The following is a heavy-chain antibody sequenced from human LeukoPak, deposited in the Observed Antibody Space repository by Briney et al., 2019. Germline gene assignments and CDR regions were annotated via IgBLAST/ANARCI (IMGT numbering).Heavy chain of an antibody. CDR2: IYHSGNT. CDR1: GGSISSSSYY. V-gene: IGHV4-39*07. CDR3: ASLRVPGDFDY. D-gene: IGHD3-16*01. J-gene: IGHJ4*02. Sequence: TSETLSLTCTVSGGSISSSSYYWGWIRQPPGKGLEWIGNIYHSGNTYYNSSLKSRVTISVDTSKNQFSLRLTSVTAADTAVYYCASLRVPGDFDYWGQGTLVTVSS.